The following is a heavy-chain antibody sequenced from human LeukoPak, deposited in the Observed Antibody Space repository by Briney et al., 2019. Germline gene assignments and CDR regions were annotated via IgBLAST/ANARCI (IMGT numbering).Heavy chain of an antibody. CDR2: IYPGDADT. CDR1: GYSFNNYW. V-gene: IGHV5-51*01. Sequence: GESLKISCKGSGYSFNNYWIGWVRQMPGKGLEWMGIIYPGDADTRYSPSFQGQVTISADKSISTAYLQWSSLKASDTAIYYCARTYGSGTYYNRVGAFDVWGQGTMVTVCS. D-gene: IGHD3-10*01. CDR3: ARTYGSGTYYNRVGAFDV. J-gene: IGHJ3*01.